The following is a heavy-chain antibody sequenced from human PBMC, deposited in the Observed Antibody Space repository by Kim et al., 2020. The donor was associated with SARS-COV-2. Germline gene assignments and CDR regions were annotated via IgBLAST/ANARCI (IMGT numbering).Heavy chain of an antibody. V-gene: IGHV3-9*01. Sequence: GGSLRLSCAASGFSFDDNAMHWVRQVAGKGPEWVAGISSNGGSIGYADSVSDRFTISRDNAKNSLYLQMDSLKPEDTALYYCAKDRYNWDYPSGWFHPWGQGTLVTVSS. CDR2: ISSNGGSI. D-gene: IGHD1-7*01. CDR1: GFSFDDNA. J-gene: IGHJ5*02. CDR3: AKDRYNWDYPSGWFHP.